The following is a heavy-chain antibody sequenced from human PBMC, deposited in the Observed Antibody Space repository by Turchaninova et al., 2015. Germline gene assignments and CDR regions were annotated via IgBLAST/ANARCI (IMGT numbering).Heavy chain of an antibody. CDR3: ARXLEFXX. CDR1: GFTVSSNY. Sequence: EVQLVESGGGLIQPGGSLRLSCAASGFTVSSNYMRWVRPAQGKGMGWGSVIYNGGNTCYADSVKGRFTLSRDXSKNTXXLQMNSLRXXXTAVYYCARXLEFXXWGQXTLVTXSS. V-gene: IGHV3-53*01. J-gene: IGHJ4*02. CDR2: IYNGGNT.